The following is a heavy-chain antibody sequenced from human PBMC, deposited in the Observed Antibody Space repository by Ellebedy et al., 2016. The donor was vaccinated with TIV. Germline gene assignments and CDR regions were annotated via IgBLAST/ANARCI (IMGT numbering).Heavy chain of an antibody. CDR1: GFTFSDYY. CDR3: ARAGDSSGYFDY. CDR2: ISSSGSTM. Sequence: GESLKISCAASGFTFSDYYMSWIHQAPGKGLEWVSYISSSGSTMYYADSVKGRFTISRDNAKNSLYLQMNSLRAEDTAVYYCARAGDSSGYFDYWGQGTLVTVSS. V-gene: IGHV3-11*01. J-gene: IGHJ4*02. D-gene: IGHD3-22*01.